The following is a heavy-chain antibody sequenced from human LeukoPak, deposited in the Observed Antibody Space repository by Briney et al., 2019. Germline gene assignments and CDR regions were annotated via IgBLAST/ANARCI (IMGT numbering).Heavy chain of an antibody. CDR3: ASLVLSGGNSYGLGAFDI. CDR2: IYPGDSDT. Sequence: GESLKISCKGSGYSFTSYWIGWVCQMPGKGLEWMGIIYPGDSDTRYSPSFQGQVTISADKSISTAYLQWSSLKASDTAMYYCASLVLSGGNSYGLGAFDIWGQGTMVTVSS. J-gene: IGHJ3*02. V-gene: IGHV5-51*01. D-gene: IGHD4-23*01. CDR1: GYSFTSYW.